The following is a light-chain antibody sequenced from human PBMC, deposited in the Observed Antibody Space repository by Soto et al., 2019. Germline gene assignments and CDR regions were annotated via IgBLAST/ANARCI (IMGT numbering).Light chain of an antibody. J-gene: IGKJ1*01. V-gene: IGKV3-15*01. Sequence: EIVMTQSPATLSVSPGEGATLSCRASQNVNTNLAWYQQRPGQVPRLLIYGASTRATAIPARFSGSGSGTEFTLTISSLQSEDFAVYYCQQYNNWPPWTFGQGTRWIS. CDR3: QQYNNWPPWT. CDR2: GAS. CDR1: QNVNTN.